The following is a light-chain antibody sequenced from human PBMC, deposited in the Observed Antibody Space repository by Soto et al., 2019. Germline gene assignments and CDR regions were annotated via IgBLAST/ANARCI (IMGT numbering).Light chain of an antibody. J-gene: IGKJ4*01. CDR1: QSISNS. V-gene: IGKV1-5*01. Sequence: DIQMTQSPSTLSASVGDRVTITCRASQSISNSLAWYQQKPGKAPKLLIYDASNLESGVPSRFSGSGSGTEFTLTISSLQPDDFATYYCQQYDSLPTFGGGTKVDIK. CDR3: QQYDSLPT. CDR2: DAS.